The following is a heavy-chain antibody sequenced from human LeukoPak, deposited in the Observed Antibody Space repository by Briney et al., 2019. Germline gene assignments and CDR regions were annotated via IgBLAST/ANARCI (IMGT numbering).Heavy chain of an antibody. CDR1: GGSFSGYY. J-gene: IGHJ6*03. CDR2: INHSGST. V-gene: IGHV4-34*01. CDR3: ARRRSYYKYYYMDV. Sequence: SETLSLTCAVYGGSFSGYYWSWIRQPPGKGLEWIGEINHSGSTNYNPSLKSRVTISVDTSKNQFSLKLSSVTAADTAVYYCARRRSYYKYYYMDVWGKGTTVTVSS. D-gene: IGHD1-26*01.